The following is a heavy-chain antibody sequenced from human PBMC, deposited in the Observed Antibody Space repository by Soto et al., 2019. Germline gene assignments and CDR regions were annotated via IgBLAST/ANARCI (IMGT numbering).Heavy chain of an antibody. CDR3: AKDSNKYSSSLRGRYFDY. D-gene: IGHD4-4*01. V-gene: IGHV3-23*01. Sequence: EVQLLESGGCLVQRGGSLRLSCAASGFPFSSYVMSWVRQAPGKGLEWVSGITGGGSNTFYADSVKGRFTISRDNSKNTLFLQMNSLGAEDTAVYYCAKDSNKYSSSLRGRYFDYWGQGIGATVSS. CDR2: ITGGGSNT. J-gene: IGHJ4*02. CDR1: GFPFSSYV.